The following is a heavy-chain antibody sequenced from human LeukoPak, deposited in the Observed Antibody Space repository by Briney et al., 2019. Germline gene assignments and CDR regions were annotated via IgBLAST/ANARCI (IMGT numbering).Heavy chain of an antibody. J-gene: IGHJ4*02. CDR3: ARVRDDFWSGPSAYFDY. D-gene: IGHD3-3*01. CDR1: SGSISSYY. CDR2: IYYSGST. V-gene: IGHV4-59*01. Sequence: SETLSLTCTVSSGSISSYYWSWIRQPPGKGLEWIGYIYYSGSTNYNPSLKSRVTISVDTSKNQFSLKLSSVTAADTAVYYCARVRDDFWSGPSAYFDYWGQGTLVTVSS.